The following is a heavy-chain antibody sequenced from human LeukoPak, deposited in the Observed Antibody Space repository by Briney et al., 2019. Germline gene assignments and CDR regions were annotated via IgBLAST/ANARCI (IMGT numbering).Heavy chain of an antibody. D-gene: IGHD3-10*01. CDR1: GFTFSSYG. V-gene: IGHV3-64D*06. CDR3: VKGVLWFGESLYFDY. J-gene: IGHJ4*02. Sequence: PGGSLRLSCSASGFTFSSYGMHWVRQAPGKGLEYVSAISSYGGSTYYADSVKGRFTISRDNSKNTLYLQMSSLRPEDTAVYYCVKGVLWFGESLYFDYWGQGSLVTVSS. CDR2: ISSYGGST.